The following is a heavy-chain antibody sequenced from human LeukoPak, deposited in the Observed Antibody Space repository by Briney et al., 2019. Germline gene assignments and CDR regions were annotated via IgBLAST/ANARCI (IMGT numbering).Heavy chain of an antibody. V-gene: IGHV4-4*09. CDR3: ARLTRLSTSPDRYYLDY. CDR2: IYTSRGT. CDR1: GDSISSYY. J-gene: IGHJ4*02. D-gene: IGHD6-6*01. Sequence: SETLSLTCTVSGDSISSYYWSWIRQPPGKGLEWIGYIYTSRGTNYIPSLKGRVTISIDTSKNQFSLKLSSATAADSAAYYCARLTRLSTSPDRYYLDYWGQGTLVTVCS.